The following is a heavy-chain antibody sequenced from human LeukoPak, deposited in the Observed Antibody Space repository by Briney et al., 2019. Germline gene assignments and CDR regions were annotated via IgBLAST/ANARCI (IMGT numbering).Heavy chain of an antibody. J-gene: IGHJ4*02. CDR1: GFTFSSYS. V-gene: IGHV3-48*01. Sequence: GGSLRLSCAASGFTFSSYSMNWVRQAPGKGLEWVSYISSSSTIYYADSVKGRFAISRDNAKNSLYLQMNSLRAEDTAVYYCARDMGDSSGYYSGVDYWGQGTLVTVSS. CDR3: ARDMGDSSGYYSGVDY. CDR2: ISSSSTI. D-gene: IGHD3-22*01.